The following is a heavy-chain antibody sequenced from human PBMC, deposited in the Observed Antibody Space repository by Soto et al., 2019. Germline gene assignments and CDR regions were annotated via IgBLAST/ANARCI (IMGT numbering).Heavy chain of an antibody. CDR2: ISGSGGST. V-gene: IGHV3-23*01. J-gene: IGHJ4*02. Sequence: PGGSLRLACAASGFTFSSFAMSWVHQAPGKGLEWVSSISGSGGSTYYADSVKGRFTISRDSSKNTLSLQMNSLRAEDTAVYFCAKDVRSGSGKYYFDYWGKGTLVTVSS. D-gene: IGHD3-10*01. CDR1: GFTFSSFA. CDR3: AKDVRSGSGKYYFDY.